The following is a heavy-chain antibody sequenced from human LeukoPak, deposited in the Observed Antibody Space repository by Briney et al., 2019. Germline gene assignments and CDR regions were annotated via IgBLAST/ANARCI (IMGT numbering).Heavy chain of an antibody. Sequence: ASVKVSCKASGYTFTTYGISWVRQAPGQGLEWMGWISAYNGNTNFAQKLQGRVTMTTDTSTSTAYMELRSLRSDDTAVYYCARTSIMSAFNWSDPWGQGTLVTVSS. D-gene: IGHD3-16*01. V-gene: IGHV1-18*01. CDR2: ISAYNGNT. J-gene: IGHJ5*02. CDR1: GYTFTTYG. CDR3: ARTSIMSAFNWSDP.